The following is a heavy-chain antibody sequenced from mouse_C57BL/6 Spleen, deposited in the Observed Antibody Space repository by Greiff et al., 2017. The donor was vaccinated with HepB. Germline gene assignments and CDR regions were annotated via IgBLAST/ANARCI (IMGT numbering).Heavy chain of an antibody. Sequence: QVQLQQPGAELVKPGASVKLSCKASGYTFTSYWMQWVKQRPGQGLEWIGEIDPSDSYTNYNQKFKGKATLTVDTSSSTAYMQLSSLTSEDSAVYYCARGTMVTTGAWFAYWGQGTLVTVSA. D-gene: IGHD2-2*01. J-gene: IGHJ3*01. CDR2: IDPSDSYT. V-gene: IGHV1-50*01. CDR3: ARGTMVTTGAWFAY. CDR1: GYTFTSYW.